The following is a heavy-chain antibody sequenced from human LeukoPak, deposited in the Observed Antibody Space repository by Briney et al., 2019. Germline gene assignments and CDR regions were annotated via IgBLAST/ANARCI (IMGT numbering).Heavy chain of an antibody. J-gene: IGHJ4*02. Sequence: GGSLRLSCAASGFTFDDYAMHWVRQAPGKGLEWVSGISWNSGSIGYADSVKGRFTISRDNAKNSLYLQMNSPRAEDTALYYCAKGYCSSTSCPPGGYWGQGTLVTVSS. CDR1: GFTFDDYA. CDR3: AKGYCSSTSCPPGGY. D-gene: IGHD2-2*01. V-gene: IGHV3-9*01. CDR2: ISWNSGSI.